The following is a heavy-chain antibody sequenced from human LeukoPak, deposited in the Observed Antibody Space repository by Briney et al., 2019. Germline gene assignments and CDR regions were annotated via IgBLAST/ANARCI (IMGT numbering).Heavy chain of an antibody. CDR1: GYTFFGYY. Sequence: ASVKVSCKASGYTFFGYYLHWVRQAPGQGLEWMAWIDPYTGNTHYAQKFQGRITVTRDTSISTTYMELSWLTSDDTALYYCAREYSASEHWGQGTLVPVSS. V-gene: IGHV1-2*02. CDR2: IDPYTGNT. CDR3: AREYSASEH. J-gene: IGHJ1*01. D-gene: IGHD5-12*01.